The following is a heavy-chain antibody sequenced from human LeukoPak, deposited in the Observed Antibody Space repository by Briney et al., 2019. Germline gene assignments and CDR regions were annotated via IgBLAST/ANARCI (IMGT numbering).Heavy chain of an antibody. V-gene: IGHV3-48*02. Sequence: GGSLRLSCAASGFTFSAYSMNWVRQAPGKGLEWVSYISSRSSTKYYSDSEKGRFTMSRENAKNSLYLQMNSLRDEDTAVYYCGRVSDSSNWYGVGYWGQGTLVIVSS. J-gene: IGHJ4*02. CDR3: GRVSDSSNWYGVGY. D-gene: IGHD6-13*01. CDR1: GFTFSAYS. CDR2: ISSRSSTK.